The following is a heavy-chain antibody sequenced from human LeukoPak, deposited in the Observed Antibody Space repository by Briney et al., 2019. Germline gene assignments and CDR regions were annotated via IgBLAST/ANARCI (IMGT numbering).Heavy chain of an antibody. CDR3: ASSGSYRFDY. V-gene: IGHV3-30-3*01. CDR1: GFTFSSYA. J-gene: IGHJ4*02. D-gene: IGHD1-26*01. CDR2: ISYDGSNK. Sequence: GGFLRLSCAASGFTFSSYAMHWVRQAPGKGLEWMAVISYDGSNKYYADSVKGRSTISRDNAKNSPYLQMNSLRDEDTAVYYCASSGSYRFDYWGQGTLVTVSS.